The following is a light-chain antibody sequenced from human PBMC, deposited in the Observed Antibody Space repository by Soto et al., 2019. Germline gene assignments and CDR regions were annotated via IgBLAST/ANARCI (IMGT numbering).Light chain of an antibody. Sequence: DIQMTQSPSTLSASVGDRVTITCRASQSISNWLAWYQQRPGKAPKLLIYKASNLQSGVPSRFSGSGSGTEFPLTISGLQPDDFATYYCQQYNSSFGQGTKVEI. CDR3: QQYNSS. CDR1: QSISNW. J-gene: IGKJ1*01. CDR2: KAS. V-gene: IGKV1-5*03.